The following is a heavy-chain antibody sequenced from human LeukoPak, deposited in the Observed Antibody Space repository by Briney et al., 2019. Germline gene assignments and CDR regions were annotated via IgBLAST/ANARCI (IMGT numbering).Heavy chain of an antibody. CDR3: VPTIFGVEIDY. V-gene: IGHV3-48*01. J-gene: IGHJ4*02. D-gene: IGHD3-3*01. CDR2: ISSSSSTI. Sequence: GGSLRLSCAASGFTFSSYSMNWVRQAPGKGLEWVSYISSSSSTIYYADSVKGRFTISRDNSKNTLYLQMNSLRAEDTAVYYCVPTIFGVEIDYWGQGTLVTVSS. CDR1: GFTFSSYS.